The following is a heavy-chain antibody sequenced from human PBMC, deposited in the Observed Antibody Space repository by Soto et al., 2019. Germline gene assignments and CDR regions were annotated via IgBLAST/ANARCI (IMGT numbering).Heavy chain of an antibody. CDR2: IYSGGST. D-gene: IGHD3-16*02. CDR1: GFTVSSNY. V-gene: IGHV3-66*01. CDR3: GSSPLAYDYIWGSYRPKYYFDY. J-gene: IGHJ4*02. Sequence: GGSLRLSCAASGFTVSSNYMSWVRQAPGKGLEWDSVIYSGGSTYYADSVKGRFTISRDNSKNTLYLQMNSLRAEDTAVYCCGSSPLAYDYIWGSYRPKYYFDYWGQGTLVTVSS.